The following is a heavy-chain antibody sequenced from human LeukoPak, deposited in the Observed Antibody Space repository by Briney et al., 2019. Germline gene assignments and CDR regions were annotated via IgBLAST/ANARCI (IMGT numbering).Heavy chain of an antibody. V-gene: IGHV1-2*02. CDR2: INPNSGGT. Sequence: ASVKVSCKASGYTFTGYYMHWVRQAPGQGLEWMGWINPNSGGTNYAQKFQGRVTMTRDTSISTAYMELSRLRSDDTAVYHCARVGRAVTHMHFDYWGQGTLVTVSS. CDR3: ARVGRAVTHMHFDY. D-gene: IGHD4-17*01. J-gene: IGHJ4*02. CDR1: GYTFTGYY.